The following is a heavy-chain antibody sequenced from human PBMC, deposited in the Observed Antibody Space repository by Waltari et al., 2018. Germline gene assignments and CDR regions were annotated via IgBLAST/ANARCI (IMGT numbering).Heavy chain of an antibody. CDR3: AGGGQLASYWYFDL. J-gene: IGHJ2*01. D-gene: IGHD2-2*01. V-gene: IGHV1-69*10. CDR2: RIPIFLKS. CDR1: GGTFNSYS. Sequence: QVQLVQSGAEVKKPGSSVKISCKASGGTFNSYSVNWVRQAPGQGLEWMGRRIPIFLKSNYAQNFQGRVTITADKSTNTDYMELSSLRSEDTALYYGAGGGQLASYWYFDLWGRGTLVTVSS.